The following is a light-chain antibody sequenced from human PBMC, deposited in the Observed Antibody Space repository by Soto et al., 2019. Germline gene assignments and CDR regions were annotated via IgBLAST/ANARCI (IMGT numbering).Light chain of an antibody. J-gene: IGKJ5*01. Sequence: DVVMTQSPLSLPVTLGQPASISCRSNQSLVYSDGIAYFSWFQQRPGRSPRRLIYKVSNRDCGVPARFSGSGSGTDFALKICMVEADDVRLYCCMEATFWPIPFGEVGRLDIK. CDR3: MEATFWPIP. V-gene: IGKV2-30*01. CDR1: QSLVYSDGIAY. CDR2: KVS.